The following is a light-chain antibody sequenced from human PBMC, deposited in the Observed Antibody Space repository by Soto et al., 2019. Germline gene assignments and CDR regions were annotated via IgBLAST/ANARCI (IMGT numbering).Light chain of an antibody. Sequence: EIGLTQSPGTLSLSPGERATLSFRASQSLASTYLAWYQQRPGQAPRLLIFGASSRAAGIPERFSGSGSGKDFTLTINRLEPEDFAVYYCLQYGSSPRTFGQGTKVEIK. CDR2: GAS. CDR1: QSLASTY. CDR3: LQYGSSPRT. V-gene: IGKV3-20*01. J-gene: IGKJ1*01.